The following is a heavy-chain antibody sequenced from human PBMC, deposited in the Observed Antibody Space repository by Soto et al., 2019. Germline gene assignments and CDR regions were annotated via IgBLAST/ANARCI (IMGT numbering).Heavy chain of an antibody. Sequence: GGSLRLSCAASGFIFSSYWMSWVRQAPGKGLEWVANIKQDGSEKYYVDSAKGRFTISRDNAKNSLYLQMNSLRAEDTAVYYCARDLEGIAAAGDAFDIWGQGTMVTVSS. J-gene: IGHJ3*02. D-gene: IGHD6-13*01. CDR1: GFIFSSYW. CDR3: ARDLEGIAAAGDAFDI. V-gene: IGHV3-7*01. CDR2: IKQDGSEK.